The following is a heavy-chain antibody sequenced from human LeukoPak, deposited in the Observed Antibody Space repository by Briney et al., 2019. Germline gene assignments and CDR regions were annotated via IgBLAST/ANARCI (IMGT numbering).Heavy chain of an antibody. CDR2: TYYSGRT. CDR1: GGSVRSSGYA. CDR3: ARGRRYSYGR. D-gene: IGHD5-18*01. Sequence: SETLSLTCTISGGSVRSSGYAWNWIRQPPGKTLEWIKYTYYSGRTNYNPSLKSRVTISLVTSKNQFSLKLSSVTAADTAVYFCARGRRYSYGRWGQGTLVTVSS. J-gene: IGHJ4*02. V-gene: IGHV4-61*08.